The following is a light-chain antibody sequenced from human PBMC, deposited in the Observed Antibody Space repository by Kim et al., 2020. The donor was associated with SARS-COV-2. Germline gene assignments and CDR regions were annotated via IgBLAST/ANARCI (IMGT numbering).Light chain of an antibody. CDR3: QTWDTTVV. Sequence: VSVSPGQTASITCSGNKLGDKHACWYQQRPGQSPVLLIYPDRKRPSGIPERFSGSNSGNTATLTISGTQAMDEADYYCQTWDTTVVFGGGTQLTVL. CDR1: KLGDKH. J-gene: IGLJ2*01. V-gene: IGLV3-1*01. CDR2: PDR.